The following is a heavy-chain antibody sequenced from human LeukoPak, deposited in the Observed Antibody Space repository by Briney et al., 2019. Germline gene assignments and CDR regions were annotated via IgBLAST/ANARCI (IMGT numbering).Heavy chain of an antibody. V-gene: IGHV4-59*08. CDR3: ARRGYCSGGTCLTFDL. Sequence: SETLSLTCTVSGGSISSYYWSWIRQPPGKGLEWIGYIYYSGTTNYNPSLKSRLTISVDTSKNQFSLKLSSVTAADTAVYYCARRGYCSGGTCLTFDLWGQGTLVTVSS. CDR2: IYYSGTT. D-gene: IGHD2-15*01. J-gene: IGHJ4*02. CDR1: GGSISSYY.